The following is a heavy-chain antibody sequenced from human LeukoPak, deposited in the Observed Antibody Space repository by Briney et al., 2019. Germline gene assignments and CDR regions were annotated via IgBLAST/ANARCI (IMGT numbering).Heavy chain of an antibody. CDR2: ISGSGGST. CDR1: GFTFSSYA. V-gene: IGHV3-23*01. J-gene: IGHJ4*02. Sequence: HSGGSLRLSCAASGFTFSSYAMSCVRQAPGKWLEWVSAISGSGGSTYSADSVKGRFTISRDNSKNTLYLQMNSLRAEDTAVYYCAKVATYDYGDYLWGQGTLVTASS. CDR3: AKVATYDYGDYL. D-gene: IGHD4-17*01.